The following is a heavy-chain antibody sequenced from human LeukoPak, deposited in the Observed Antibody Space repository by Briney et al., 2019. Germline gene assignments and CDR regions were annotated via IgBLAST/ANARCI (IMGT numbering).Heavy chain of an antibody. D-gene: IGHD6-19*01. CDR2: IYHSGST. Sequence: SETLSLTCTVSGGPITSYYWTWIRQPPGKGLEGIGYIYHSGSTNYNPSLKSGVTISVDTSKNRFSLKMSSVTAADTAVYYCARQTYSSGSAAFDIWGQGTMVTVSS. CDR1: GGPITSYY. CDR3: ARQTYSSGSAAFDI. J-gene: IGHJ3*02. V-gene: IGHV4-59*08.